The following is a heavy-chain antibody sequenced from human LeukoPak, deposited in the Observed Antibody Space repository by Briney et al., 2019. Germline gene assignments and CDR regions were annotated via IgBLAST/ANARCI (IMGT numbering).Heavy chain of an antibody. Sequence: KPSETLSLTCGVSGYSISSGYYWGWIRQPPGKGLEWIGSIYHSGSTYYHPSFKSRVTISVDTSKNQFSLRLSSVTAADTAVYYCARVGGPFDIWGQGPMVTVSS. CDR3: ARVGGPFDI. CDR1: GYSISSGYY. J-gene: IGHJ3*02. V-gene: IGHV4-38-2*01. CDR2: IYHSGST. D-gene: IGHD3-16*01.